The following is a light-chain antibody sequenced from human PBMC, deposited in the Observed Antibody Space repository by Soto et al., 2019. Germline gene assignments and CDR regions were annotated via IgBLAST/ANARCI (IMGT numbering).Light chain of an antibody. V-gene: IGKV3-20*01. CDR2: GAS. Sequence: EIVLTQSPGTLSLSPGERATLSCRASQSVNSNYLAWYQQKPGQAPRLLIHGASSSATGIPDRFSGSGSERDFTRVISTLEPEEFAVYYWQQYGSSPRTFGQGTKVEIK. CDR1: QSVNSNY. J-gene: IGKJ1*01. CDR3: QQYGSSPRT.